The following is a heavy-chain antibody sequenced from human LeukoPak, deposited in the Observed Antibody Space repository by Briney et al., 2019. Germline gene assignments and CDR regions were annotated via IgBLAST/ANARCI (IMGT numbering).Heavy chain of an antibody. Sequence: PSETLSLTCTVSGGSISSGTYYWAWIRQPPGKGLEWIATIHHSGSTYYKPSLRSGVTISVDTSRNQFSLKLSSVTVADTAVYYCARLGGYYDPPGYWVQGSLVTVSS. CDR1: GGSISSGTYY. V-gene: IGHV4-39*01. CDR2: IHHSGST. D-gene: IGHD3-10*01. J-gene: IGHJ4*02. CDR3: ARLGGYYDPPGY.